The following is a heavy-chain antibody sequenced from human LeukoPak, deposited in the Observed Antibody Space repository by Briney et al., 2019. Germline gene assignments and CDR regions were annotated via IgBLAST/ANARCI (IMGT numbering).Heavy chain of an antibody. CDR2: IYHSGST. J-gene: IGHJ4*02. D-gene: IGHD2/OR15-2a*01. Sequence: PSETLSLTCTVSGGSISTSSYYWGWIRQPPGKGLEWIGSIYHSGSTYYNPSLKSRVTISVDTSKNQFSLKLSSVTAADTAVYYCARTPIPSIVSVDYWGQGTLVTVSS. CDR3: ARTPIPSIVSVDY. V-gene: IGHV4-39*07. CDR1: GGSISTSSYY.